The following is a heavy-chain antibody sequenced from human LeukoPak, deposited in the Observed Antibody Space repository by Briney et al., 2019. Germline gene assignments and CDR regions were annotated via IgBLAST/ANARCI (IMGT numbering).Heavy chain of an antibody. CDR3: ARSRRDGYNRSLNRGPFDY. CDR2: IIPIFGTA. J-gene: IGHJ4*02. Sequence: GSSVKVSCKASGGTFSSYAISWVRQAPGQGLEWMGGIIPIFGTANYAQKFQGRVTITADISTSTAYMELSSLRSEDTAVYYCARSRRDGYNRSLNRGPFDYWGQGTLVTVSS. CDR1: GGTFSSYA. V-gene: IGHV1-69*06. D-gene: IGHD5-24*01.